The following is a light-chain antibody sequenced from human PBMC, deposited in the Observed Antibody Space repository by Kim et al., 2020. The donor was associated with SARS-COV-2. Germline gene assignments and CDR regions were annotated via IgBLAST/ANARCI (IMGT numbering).Light chain of an antibody. CDR3: LQHKSYPLA. CDR2: AAS. Sequence: ASVGDRVTIPCRASQGISSDLAWFRQQPGKVPKRLIYAASSLQSGVPSRFSGSGSGTEFTLTISSLQPEDFATYYCLQHKSYPLAFGQGTKVDIK. J-gene: IGKJ1*01. CDR1: QGISSD. V-gene: IGKV1-17*03.